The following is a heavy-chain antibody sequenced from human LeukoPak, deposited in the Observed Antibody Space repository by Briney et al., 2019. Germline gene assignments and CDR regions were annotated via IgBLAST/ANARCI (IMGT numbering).Heavy chain of an antibody. Sequence: PSETLSLTCAVYGGSFSGYYWSWIRQPPGKGLEWIGEINHGGSTNYNPSLKSRVTISVDTSKNQFSLKLSSVTAADTAVYYCARGRRSWFDPWGQGTLVTVSS. V-gene: IGHV4-34*01. CDR1: GGSFSGYY. J-gene: IGHJ5*02. CDR2: INHGGST. CDR3: ARGRRSWFDP.